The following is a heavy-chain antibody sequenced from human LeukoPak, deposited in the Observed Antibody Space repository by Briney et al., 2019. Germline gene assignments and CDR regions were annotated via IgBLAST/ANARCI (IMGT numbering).Heavy chain of an antibody. J-gene: IGHJ4*02. CDR3: ARAVGPYDF. D-gene: IGHD3-10*01. CDR1: GFTFSTYG. Sequence: GGSLRLSCAATGFTFSTYGIHWVRQAPGTGLEWVAVIWSDGSHKYYADSVKARFIISRDNSKNTLYLQMNSLRVEDTAVYYCARAVGPYDFWGQGTLVTVSS. V-gene: IGHV3-33*01. CDR2: IWSDGSHK.